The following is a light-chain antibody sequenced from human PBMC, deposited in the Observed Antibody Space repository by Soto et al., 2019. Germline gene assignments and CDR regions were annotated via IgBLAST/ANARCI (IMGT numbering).Light chain of an antibody. J-gene: IGKJ5*01. CDR2: DTS. CDR1: QSVSSY. CDR3: QQRSNWPIT. V-gene: IGKV3-11*01. Sequence: EIVLTQSPATLSLSPGERATLSCRASQSVSSYLAWYQQKPGQAPMLLIYDTSNRATGIPARFSGSGSGTDFTLTISSLEPEDFAVYYCQQRSNWPITFGRGTRLEIK.